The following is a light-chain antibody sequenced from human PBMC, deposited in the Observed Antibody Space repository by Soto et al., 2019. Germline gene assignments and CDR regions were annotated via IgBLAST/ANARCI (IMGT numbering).Light chain of an antibody. Sequence: QSVLTQPASVSGSPGQSITISCTGTSSDVGTYNYVSWYQQHPGKAPKLLISDVSHRPSGVSNRFSGSMSGNTASLTISGLQAEDEADYYCNSYTPSSTYVFGPGTKLTVL. CDR3: NSYTPSSTYV. V-gene: IGLV2-14*01. J-gene: IGLJ1*01. CDR2: DVS. CDR1: SSDVGTYNY.